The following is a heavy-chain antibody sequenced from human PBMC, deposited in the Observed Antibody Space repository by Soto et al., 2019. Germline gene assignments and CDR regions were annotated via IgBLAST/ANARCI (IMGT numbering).Heavy chain of an antibody. J-gene: IGHJ4*02. D-gene: IGHD6-6*01. V-gene: IGHV4-4*02. CDR3: ASREEARPF. CDR1: GGSINTDSC. Sequence: QVQLQESGPGLVSPLGTLSLTCAVSGGSINTDSCWTWVRQPPGKGLEWIGEIHRSRGTNYNSSLTSRVTISIDRSTNHFSLRLYSVTAADTAVYYCASREEARPFWGQGTLVTVSS. CDR2: IHRSRGT.